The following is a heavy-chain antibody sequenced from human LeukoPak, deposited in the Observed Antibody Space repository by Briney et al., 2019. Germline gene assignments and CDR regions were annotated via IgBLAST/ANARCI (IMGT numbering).Heavy chain of an antibody. J-gene: IGHJ3*02. D-gene: IGHD4-17*01. CDR3: ARHEGYGVRAFDI. V-gene: IGHV4-39*01. CDR2: IYYSGST. Sequence: SETLSLTCTVSVGSISSSSYYWGWIRQPPGKGLEWIGSIYYSGSTYYNPSLKSRVTISVDTSKNQFSLKLSSVTAADTAVYYCARHEGYGVRAFDIWGQGTMVTVSS. CDR1: VGSISSSSYY.